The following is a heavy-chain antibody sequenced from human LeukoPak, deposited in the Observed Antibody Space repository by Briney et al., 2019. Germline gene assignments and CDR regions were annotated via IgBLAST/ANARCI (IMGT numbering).Heavy chain of an antibody. Sequence: PSETLSLTYTVSGYSISSGYYWGWIRQPPGKGLEWIGSIYHSGSTYYNPSLKSRVTISVDTSKNQFSLKLSSVTAADTAVYYCARDLPTGYCSSTSCLRSNWFDPWGQGTLVTVSS. CDR1: GYSISSGYY. CDR3: ARDLPTGYCSSTSCLRSNWFDP. V-gene: IGHV4-38-2*02. D-gene: IGHD2-2*01. J-gene: IGHJ5*02. CDR2: IYHSGST.